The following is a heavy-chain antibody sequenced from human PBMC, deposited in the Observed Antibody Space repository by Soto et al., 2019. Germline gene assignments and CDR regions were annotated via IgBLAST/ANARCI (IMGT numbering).Heavy chain of an antibody. CDR1: GYSFTSYW. CDR3: ARWTAAAGTSFDP. Sequence: GESLKISCKGSGYSFTSYWIGWVRQMPGKGLEWMGIIYPGDSDTRYSLSFQGQVTISADKSISTAYLQWSSLKASDTAMYYCARWTAAAGTSFDPWGQGTLVTVSS. V-gene: IGHV5-51*01. D-gene: IGHD6-13*01. CDR2: IYPGDSDT. J-gene: IGHJ5*02.